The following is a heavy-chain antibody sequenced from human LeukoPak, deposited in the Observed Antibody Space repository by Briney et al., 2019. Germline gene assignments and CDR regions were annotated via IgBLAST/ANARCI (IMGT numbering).Heavy chain of an antibody. CDR3: AKDSYYDSSGYYYHPDY. D-gene: IGHD3-22*01. J-gene: IGHJ4*02. CDR1: GFTFSSYA. CDR2: ISGSGGST. Sequence: GGSLRLSCAASGFTFSSYAMSWVRQAPGKGLEWVSAISGSGGSTYYADSVKGRFTISRDNSKNTLYLQMNSPRAEDTAVYYCAKDSYYDSSGYYYHPDYWGQGTLVTVSS. V-gene: IGHV3-23*01.